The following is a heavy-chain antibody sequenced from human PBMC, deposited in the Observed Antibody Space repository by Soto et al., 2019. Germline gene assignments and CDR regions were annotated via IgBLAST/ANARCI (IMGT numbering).Heavy chain of an antibody. V-gene: IGHV2-5*01. CDR3: AHKGPEDWPLDY. J-gene: IGHJ4*02. Sequence: QITLKESGPTLVRPTQTLTLTCAFSGFSLRTSGVGVGWIRQPPGKALEWLAVIYWSDSKHYSPALRSRLTITKDTSKNQLVLTMTNMDPMDTGTYYCAHKGPEDWPLDYWGQGTLVTVSS. D-gene: IGHD3-9*01. CDR2: IYWSDSK. CDR1: GFSLRTSGVG.